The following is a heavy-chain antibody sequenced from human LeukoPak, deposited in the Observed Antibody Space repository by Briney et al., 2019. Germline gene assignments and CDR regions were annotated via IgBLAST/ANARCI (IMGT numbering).Heavy chain of an antibody. CDR2: IIPIFGTA. CDR1: GGTFISYA. V-gene: IGHV1-69*13. CDR3: ARYSLQQLVPY. D-gene: IGHD6-13*01. J-gene: IGHJ4*02. Sequence: SVKVSCKASGGTFISYAISWVRQARGQGLEWMGGIIPIFGTANYAQKFQGRVTITADESTSTAYMELSSLRSEDTAVYYCARYSLQQLVPYWGQGTLVTVSS.